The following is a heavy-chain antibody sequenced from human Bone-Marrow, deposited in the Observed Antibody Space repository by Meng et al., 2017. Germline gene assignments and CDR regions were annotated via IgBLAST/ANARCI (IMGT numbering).Heavy chain of an antibody. CDR3: ARVGYSGSRVTSYYFDY. CDR1: GGSISSGGY. Sequence: QVQLQEPGPGLVKPSQTLYLTCTVSGGSISSGGYRQHSGKGLKWISYIYYSGSTWYCPSLKSRLTTSIVTSKNQFSQRLRSVTAADTAVYYCARVGYSGSRVTSYYFDYWGQGTLVTVSS. V-gene: IGHV4-31*03. CDR2: IYYSGST. D-gene: IGHD1-26*01. J-gene: IGHJ4*02.